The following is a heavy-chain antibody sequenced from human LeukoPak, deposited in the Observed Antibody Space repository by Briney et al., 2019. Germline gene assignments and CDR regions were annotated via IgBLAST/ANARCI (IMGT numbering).Heavy chain of an antibody. CDR1: GFTFDDYA. Sequence: GGSLRLSCAASGFTFDDYAMYWVRQGPGKGLELVSLISGDVGSTYYADSVYCRFTISRDNRKHSLYLQMNSLRTEDTALYYCAKDKGLPGAFYYYYYMDVWGKGTTVTVSS. J-gene: IGHJ6*03. CDR3: AKDKGLPGAFYYYYYMDV. CDR2: ISGDVGST. V-gene: IGHV3-43*02. D-gene: IGHD3-16*01.